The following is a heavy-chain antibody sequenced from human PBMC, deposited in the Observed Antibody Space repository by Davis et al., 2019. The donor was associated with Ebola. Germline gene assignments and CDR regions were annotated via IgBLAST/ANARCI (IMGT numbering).Heavy chain of an antibody. CDR1: GYTFTSYA. D-gene: IGHD3-9*01. V-gene: IGHV1-3*01. CDR2: INAGNGNT. Sequence: AASVKVSCKASGYTFTSYAMHWVRQAPGQRLEWMGWINAGNGNTKYSQKFQGRVTITRDTSASTAYMELSSLRSEDTSVYYCARLTYYDILTGQPSYGMDVWGKGTTVTVSS. CDR3: ARLTYYDILTGQPSYGMDV. J-gene: IGHJ6*04.